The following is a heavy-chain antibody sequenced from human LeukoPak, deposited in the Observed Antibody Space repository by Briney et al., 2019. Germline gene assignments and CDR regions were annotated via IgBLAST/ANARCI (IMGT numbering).Heavy chain of an antibody. CDR1: GGSISTHF. V-gene: IGHV4-59*11. D-gene: IGHD3-22*01. Sequence: SESLSLTCTVSGGSISTHFWTWIRQPPGKGLEFIGNIYYTGTSNYNPSLKSRVTMSIDTAKNQFSLNLSSVTAADTAVYYCARDLNYYDGSTYYDAFDIWGQGTLVTVSS. J-gene: IGHJ3*02. CDR3: ARDLNYYDGSTYYDAFDI. CDR2: IYYTGTS.